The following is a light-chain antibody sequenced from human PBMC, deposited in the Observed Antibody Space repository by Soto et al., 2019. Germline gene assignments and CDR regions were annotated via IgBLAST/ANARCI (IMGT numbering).Light chain of an antibody. J-gene: IGLJ1*01. V-gene: IGLV1-44*01. CDR3: AAWDDSLNGHV. CDR1: PSNIGENT. Sequence: QSALTQPPSASGTPGQRVTISCSGSPSNIGENTVSWYQLLPGTAPKVVIYINNKRPSGVPDRFSGSKSGTSASLAISGLQSEGEADYYCAAWDDSLNGHVFGTGTKVTVL. CDR2: INN.